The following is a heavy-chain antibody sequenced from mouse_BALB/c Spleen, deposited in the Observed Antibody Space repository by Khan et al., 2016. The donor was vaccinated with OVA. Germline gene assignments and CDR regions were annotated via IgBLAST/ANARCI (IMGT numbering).Heavy chain of an antibody. D-gene: IGHD1-1*01. Sequence: QVQLKQSGAELARPGASVKMSCKASGYTFTSYTIHWIKLRPGQGLEWIGYINPSNGYTNYTQKFKDKATLTADKSSTTAYMELSSLTSDDSALYTCVRYGAYHRSDGWFAYWGQGTLVTVSA. V-gene: IGHV1-4*01. J-gene: IGHJ3*01. CDR1: GYTFTSYT. CDR2: INPSNGYT. CDR3: VRYGAYHRSDGWFAY.